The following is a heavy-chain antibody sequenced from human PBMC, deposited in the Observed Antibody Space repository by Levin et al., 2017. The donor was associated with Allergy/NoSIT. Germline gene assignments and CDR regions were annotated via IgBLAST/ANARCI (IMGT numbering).Heavy chain of an antibody. CDR2: IDPSDSYT. CDR1: GYSFTSYW. V-gene: IGHV5-10-1*01. Sequence: GESLKISCKGSGYSFTSYWISWVRQMPGKGLEWMGRIDPSDSYTNYSPSFQGHVTISADKSISTAYLQWSSLKASDTAMYYCARLGLRYSDPDAFDIWGQGTMVTVSS. J-gene: IGHJ3*02. D-gene: IGHD3-9*01. CDR3: ARLGLRYSDPDAFDI.